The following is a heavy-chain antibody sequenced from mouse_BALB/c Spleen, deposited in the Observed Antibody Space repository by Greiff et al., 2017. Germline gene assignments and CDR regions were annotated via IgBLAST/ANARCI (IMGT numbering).Heavy chain of an antibody. CDR2: INPSTGYT. Sequence: VQLQESGAELAKPGASVKMSCKASGYTFTSYWMHWVKQRPGQGLEWIGYINPSTGYTEYNQKFKDKATLTADKSSSTAYMQLRSLTSEDSAVYYCARAPYDYEGYWGQGTTLTVSA. CDR3: ARAPYDYEGY. V-gene: IGHV1-7*01. D-gene: IGHD2-4*01. J-gene: IGHJ2*01. CDR1: GYTFTSYW.